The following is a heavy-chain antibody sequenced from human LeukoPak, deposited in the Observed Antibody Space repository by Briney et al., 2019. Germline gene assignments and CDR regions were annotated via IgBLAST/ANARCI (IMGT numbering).Heavy chain of an antibody. CDR1: GFTFSSYS. CDR2: ISSSSSTI. CDR3: AREVGRITGTLTPRPYYYYYMDV. Sequence: PGGSLRLSCAASGFTFSSYSMNWVRQAPGKGLEWVSYISSSSSTIYYADSVKGRFTISRDNAKNSLYLQMNSLRAEDTAVYYCAREVGRITGTLTPRPYYYYYMDVWGKGTTVTVSS. V-gene: IGHV3-48*04. J-gene: IGHJ6*03. D-gene: IGHD1-20*01.